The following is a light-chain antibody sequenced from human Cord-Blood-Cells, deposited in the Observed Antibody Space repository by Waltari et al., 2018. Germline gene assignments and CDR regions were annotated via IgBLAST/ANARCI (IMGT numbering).Light chain of an antibody. CDR3: SSYTSSSTNYV. CDR2: DVS. J-gene: IGLJ1*01. CDR1: SSAVGGYNY. Sequence: QSALTQPASVSGSPGQSITISCTGTSSAVGGYNYVSWYQQHPGKAPKLMIYDVSNRPSGVSNRFSGSKSGNTASLTISGLQAEDEADYYCSSYTSSSTNYVFGTGTKVTVL. V-gene: IGLV2-14*01.